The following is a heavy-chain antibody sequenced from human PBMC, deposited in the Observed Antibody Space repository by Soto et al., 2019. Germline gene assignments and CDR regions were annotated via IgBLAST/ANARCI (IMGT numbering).Heavy chain of an antibody. V-gene: IGHV3-73*02. CDR1: GFSFSGST. CDR3: TRSYENNAYYFDH. J-gene: IGHJ1*01. D-gene: IGHD3-16*01. Sequence: EVQMVESGGGLVQPGGSLKLSCAASGFSFSGSTMRWVRQASGKGLEWVGHITSKPDNYATVYAASVKGRFTISRDDLKNTAFLQMNSLKSEDTAVYYCTRSYENNAYYFDHWGQGTLVTVSS. CDR2: ITSKPDNYAT.